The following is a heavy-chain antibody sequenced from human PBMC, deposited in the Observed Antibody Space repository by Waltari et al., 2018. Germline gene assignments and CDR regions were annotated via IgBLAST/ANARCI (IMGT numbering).Heavy chain of an antibody. CDR2: IHSSGTT. J-gene: IGHJ4*02. D-gene: IGHD3-10*01. Sequence: QVQLQESGPGMLRPSETLSLTCTVSGDSLTTDPYYWGWIRQSPGKGLECLGTIHSSGTTYVPASLEPRVTISVDTFNNRFSLNLRSATAADTAVYFCARLVWFGAWIDNWGQGSLVTVSS. CDR3: ARLVWFGAWIDN. CDR1: GDSLTTDPYY. V-gene: IGHV4-39*01.